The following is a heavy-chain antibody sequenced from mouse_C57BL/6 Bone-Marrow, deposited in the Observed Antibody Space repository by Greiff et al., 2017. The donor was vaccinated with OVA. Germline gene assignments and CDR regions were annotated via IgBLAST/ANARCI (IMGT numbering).Heavy chain of an antibody. Sequence: EVQLQQSGAELVRPGASVKLSCTASGFNINDDYMHWVKQRPEQGLEWIGWIDPENGDTEYASKFQGKATITAATSSNTAYLQRSSLSSEDTAVYYCTTLDCYLFAYWGQGTLVTVSA. CDR1: GFNINDDY. CDR3: TTLDCYLFAY. CDR2: IDPENGDT. J-gene: IGHJ3*01. V-gene: IGHV14-4*01. D-gene: IGHD2-3*01.